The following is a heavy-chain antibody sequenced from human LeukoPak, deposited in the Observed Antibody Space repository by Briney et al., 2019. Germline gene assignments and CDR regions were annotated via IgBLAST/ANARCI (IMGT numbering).Heavy chain of an antibody. CDR1: GGSISSYY. CDR2: IYYSGST. CDR3: ARHPPGERRDAFDI. D-gene: IGHD7-27*01. J-gene: IGHJ3*02. Sequence: SETLSLTCTVSGGSISSYYWSWIRQPPGKGLEWIGYIYYSGSTYYNPSLKSRVTISVDTSKNQFSLKLSSVTAADTAVYYCARHPPGERRDAFDIWGQGTMVTVSS. V-gene: IGHV4-59*08.